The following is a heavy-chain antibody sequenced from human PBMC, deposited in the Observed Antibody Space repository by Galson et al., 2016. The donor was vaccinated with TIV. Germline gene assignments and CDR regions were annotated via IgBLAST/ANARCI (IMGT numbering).Heavy chain of an antibody. J-gene: IGHJ3*01. CDR2: IWYDGTNT. V-gene: IGHV3-33*01. Sequence: SLRLSCATSGFTLPNYGMTWVRQAPGKGLEWVAVIWYDGTNTHYADSVKGRFTISKDNSESTLNLQMNTLRAEDTAVYYCARTGANTLYSGGYGDDDGFDFWGQGTMVTVSS. CDR3: ARTGANTLYSGGYGDDDGFDF. D-gene: IGHD1-26*01. CDR1: GFTLPNYG.